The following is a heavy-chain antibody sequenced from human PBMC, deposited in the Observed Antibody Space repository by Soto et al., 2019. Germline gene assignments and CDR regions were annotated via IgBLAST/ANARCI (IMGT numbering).Heavy chain of an antibody. CDR1: GFTFSSYG. J-gene: IGHJ5*02. CDR2: IWYDGSHK. D-gene: IGHD3-3*01. V-gene: IGHV3-33*01. CDR3: ARDPLPYCDFWSGYYPWFDP. Sequence: GGSLRLSCAASGFTFSSYGMHWVRQAPGKGLEWVAVIWYDGSHKYYADSVKGRFTISRDNSKNTLYLQMNSLRAEEDTAVYYCARDPLPYCDFWSGYYPWFDPWGQGTLVTVSS.